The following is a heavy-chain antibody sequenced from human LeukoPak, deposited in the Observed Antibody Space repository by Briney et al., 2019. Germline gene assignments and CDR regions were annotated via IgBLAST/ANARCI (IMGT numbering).Heavy chain of an antibody. V-gene: IGHV4-39*07. Sequence: PSETLSLTCTVSGGSISSSSYYWGWIRQPPGKGLEWVGSIYYSGSTYYDPSLKSRVTISVDTSKNQFSLKLSSVTAADTAVYYCARGLYSYGWLSNGAHFDYWGQGTLVTVSS. CDR3: ARGLYSYGWLSNGAHFDY. J-gene: IGHJ4*02. D-gene: IGHD5-18*01. CDR2: IYYSGST. CDR1: GGSISSSSYY.